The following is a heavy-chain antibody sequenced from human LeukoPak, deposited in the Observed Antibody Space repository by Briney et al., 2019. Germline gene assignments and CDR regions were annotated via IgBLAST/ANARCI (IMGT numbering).Heavy chain of an antibody. D-gene: IGHD3-16*02. V-gene: IGHV2-5*01. CDR2: IYWNDDK. Sequence: SGPTLLNPTHTLTQTCTFSGYSVRTWGVGVRFIRHPPVKSLEWLPLIYWNDDKRYSPSLKSRLTITKDTSKNQVVLTMTNMDRVDTATYYCAHRRGNVWGRYRYQLAPPPYFPYWGQGTLVTVSS. J-gene: IGHJ4*02. CDR1: GYSVRTWGVG. CDR3: AHRRGNVWGRYRYQLAPPPYFPY.